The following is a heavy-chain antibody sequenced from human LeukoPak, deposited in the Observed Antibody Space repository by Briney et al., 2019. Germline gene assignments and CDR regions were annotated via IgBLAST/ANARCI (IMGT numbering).Heavy chain of an antibody. V-gene: IGHV1-2*06. D-gene: IGHD6-19*01. CDR2: INPNSGGT. J-gene: IGHJ5*02. CDR3: ARAWGSSGWYAGWFDP. Sequence: ASVKVSCKASGYTFTGYYMHWVRQAPGQGLEWMGRINPNSGGTNYAQKFQGRVTMTRDTSISTAYMELSRLRSDDTAVYYCARAWGSSGWYAGWFDPWGQGTLVTVSS. CDR1: GYTFTGYY.